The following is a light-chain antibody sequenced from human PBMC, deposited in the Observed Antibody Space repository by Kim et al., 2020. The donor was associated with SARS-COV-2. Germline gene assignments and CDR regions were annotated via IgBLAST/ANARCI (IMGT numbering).Light chain of an antibody. CDR3: QQYGTSPPLA. V-gene: IGKV3-20*01. J-gene: IGKJ4*01. CDR1: QSVSNSY. CDR2: GAS. Sequence: PGERATLSCRASQSVSNSYLAWYQQKPGQAPRLVIYGASNRATGIPERFSGSGSGTDFTLTISRLEPEDFAVYYCQQYGTSPPLAFGGGTKVEI.